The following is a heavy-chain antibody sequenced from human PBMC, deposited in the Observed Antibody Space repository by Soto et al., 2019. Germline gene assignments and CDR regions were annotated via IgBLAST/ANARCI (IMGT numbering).Heavy chain of an antibody. CDR1: GFTFSSYA. V-gene: IGHV3-30-3*01. D-gene: IGHD1-7*01. CDR2: ISYDGSNK. CDR3: ARALEVGLELPD. J-gene: IGHJ4*02. Sequence: GGSLRLSCAASGFTFSSYAMHWVRQAPGKGLEWVAVISYDGSNKYYADSVKGRFTISRDNSKNTLYLQMNSLRAEDTAVYYCARALEVGLELPDWGQGTLVTVSS.